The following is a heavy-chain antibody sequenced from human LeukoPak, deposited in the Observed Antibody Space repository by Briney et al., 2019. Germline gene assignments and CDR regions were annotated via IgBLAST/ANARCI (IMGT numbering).Heavy chain of an antibody. V-gene: IGHV3-7*01. J-gene: IGHJ6*03. Sequence: PGGSLRLSCEGSAFSFSSYWMTWVRQSPGKGPEWVANIKQDESETYTVDSVKGRFTISRDNAKNSVYLHMNSLRAEDTALYYCARLSAYYYGSFFYYYMDVWGKGTTVTVSS. CDR2: IKQDESET. CDR3: ARLSAYYYGSFFYYYMDV. D-gene: IGHD3-10*01. CDR1: AFSFSSYW.